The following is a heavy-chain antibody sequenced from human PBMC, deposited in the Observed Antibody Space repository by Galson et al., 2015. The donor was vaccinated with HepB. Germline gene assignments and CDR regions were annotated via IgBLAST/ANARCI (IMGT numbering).Heavy chain of an antibody. Sequence: SLRLSCAASGFTFSKFWMNWVRQAPGKGLEWVAKINEDGSEKYYADSVKGRFTISRDNAKNSVFLQMDSLRAEDTAVYYCVSFHYHDTSGPGGYWGQGNLVTVSS. CDR3: VSFHYHDTSGPGGY. D-gene: IGHD3-22*01. V-gene: IGHV3-7*01. CDR2: INEDGSEK. CDR1: GFTFSKFW. J-gene: IGHJ4*02.